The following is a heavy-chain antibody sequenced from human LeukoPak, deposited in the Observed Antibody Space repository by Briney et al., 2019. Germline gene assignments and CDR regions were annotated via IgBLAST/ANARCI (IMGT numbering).Heavy chain of an antibody. D-gene: IGHD5-18*01. CDR3: AGRPDTSMVAIFDY. J-gene: IGHJ4*02. Sequence: VASVKVSCKASGYAFPHYGVQWVRQAPGQTLEWMGWINPSSGGTNYAQKFQGRVTMTGDTSISTAYMELSRLSFDDTAVYFCAGRPDTSMVAIFDYWGQGTLVTISS. CDR2: INPSSGGT. V-gene: IGHV1-2*02. CDR1: GYAFPHYG.